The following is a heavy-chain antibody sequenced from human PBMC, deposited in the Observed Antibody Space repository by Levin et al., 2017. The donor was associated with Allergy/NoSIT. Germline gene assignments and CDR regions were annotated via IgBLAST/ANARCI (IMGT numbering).Heavy chain of an antibody. CDR3: ARALGYCSSTSCRSAAAGTGTIDY. J-gene: IGHJ4*02. V-gene: IGHV4-34*01. CDR2: INHSGST. D-gene: IGHD2-2*01. CDR1: GGSFSGYY. Sequence: PSETLSLTCAVYGGSFSGYYWSWIRQPPGKGLEWIGEINHSGSTNYNPSLKSRVTISVDTSKNQFSLKLSSVTAADTAVYYCARALGYCSSTSCRSAAAGTGTIDYWGQGTLVTVSS.